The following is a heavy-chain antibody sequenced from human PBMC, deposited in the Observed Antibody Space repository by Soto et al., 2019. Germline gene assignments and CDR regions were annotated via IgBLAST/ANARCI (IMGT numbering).Heavy chain of an antibody. J-gene: IGHJ5*02. D-gene: IGHD2-2*02. CDR3: VRGSSCTTTTCYNLAWFAP. Sequence: QPGGSLRLSCVTSGFTFSGFVMQWVRQAPGKGLEWVAVIWYDGSDKYYADSVKGRFTISRDDSKNTLYLEMNSLRAEDTAVYYCVRGSSCTTTTCYNLAWFAPWGQGTLVTVSS. CDR2: IWYDGSDK. V-gene: IGHV3-33*01. CDR1: GFTFSGFV.